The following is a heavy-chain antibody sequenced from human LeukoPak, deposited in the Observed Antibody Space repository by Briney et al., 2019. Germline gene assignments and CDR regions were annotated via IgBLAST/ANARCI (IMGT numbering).Heavy chain of an antibody. Sequence: QPGGSLRLSCAVSGITLSNYGMSWVRQAPGKGLEWVAGLSDSGGSTNYADSVKGRFTVSRDNPKNTLYLQMNSLRAEDTAVYFCAKRGVVIRAVIIVGFHKEAYYFDYWGQGALVPSPQ. CDR1: GITLSNYG. CDR3: AKRGVVIRAVIIVGFHKEAYYFDY. J-gene: IGHJ4*02. V-gene: IGHV3-23*01. D-gene: IGHD3-10*01. CDR2: LSDSGGST.